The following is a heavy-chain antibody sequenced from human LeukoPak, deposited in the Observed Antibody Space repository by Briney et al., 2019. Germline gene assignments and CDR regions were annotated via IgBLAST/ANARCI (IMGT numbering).Heavy chain of an antibody. CDR3: ARDLYRIVVVPHYFAY. CDR2: RKQDGREK. Sequence: GGSLRLSCAASGFTFSSYWMIWVRQAPGKGLEWVANRKQDGREKYYVDSVKGRFTISRDNAKNSLYLQMNSLRAEDTAVYYCARDLYRIVVVPHYFAYWGQGTLVTVSS. D-gene: IGHD3-22*01. V-gene: IGHV3-7*01. CDR1: GFTFSSYW. J-gene: IGHJ4*02.